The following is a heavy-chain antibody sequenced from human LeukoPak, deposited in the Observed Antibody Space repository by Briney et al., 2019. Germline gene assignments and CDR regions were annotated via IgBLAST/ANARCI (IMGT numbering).Heavy chain of an antibody. CDR2: IYSSGST. Sequence: SETLSLTCTVSGGSISSYYWSWIRQPPGKGLEWIGYIYSSGSTNYNPSLKSRVTISVDTSKNQFSLKLSSVTAADTAVYYCARGVGYCSGGSCYSDYWGQGTLVTVSS. V-gene: IGHV4-59*08. CDR3: ARGVGYCSGGSCYSDY. D-gene: IGHD2-15*01. CDR1: GGSISSYY. J-gene: IGHJ4*02.